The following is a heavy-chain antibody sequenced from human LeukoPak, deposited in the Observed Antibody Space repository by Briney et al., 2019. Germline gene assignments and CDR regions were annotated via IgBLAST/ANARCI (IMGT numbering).Heavy chain of an antibody. D-gene: IGHD3-16*01. Sequence: SETLSLTCTVSGGSITGYYWSWMRRPQGKRLEWIAYISHTGSINYNPSLRSRVTISLDTSENQLSLRMNSVTAADTAVYYCARHGPLTSFPLGNWGQGTLVTVSS. J-gene: IGHJ4*02. CDR3: ARHGPLTSFPLGN. CDR2: ISHTGSI. V-gene: IGHV4-59*01. CDR1: GGSITGYY.